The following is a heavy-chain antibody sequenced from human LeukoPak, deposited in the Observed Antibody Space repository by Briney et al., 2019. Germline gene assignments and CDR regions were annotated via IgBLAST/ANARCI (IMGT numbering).Heavy chain of an antibody. J-gene: IGHJ4*02. CDR1: GGSISSGSYY. V-gene: IGHV4-61*02. CDR2: IYTSGST. Sequence: PSETLSLTCTVSGGSISSGSYYWSWIRQPAGKGLEWIGRIYTSGSTNYNPSLKSRVTISVDTSKNQFSLKLSSVTAADTAVYYCANRLIAVAGASHFDYWGQGTLVTVSS. CDR3: ANRLIAVAGASHFDY. D-gene: IGHD6-19*01.